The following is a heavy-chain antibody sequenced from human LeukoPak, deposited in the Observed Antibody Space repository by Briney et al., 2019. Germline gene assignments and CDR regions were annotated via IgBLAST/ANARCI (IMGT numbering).Heavy chain of an antibody. D-gene: IGHD2-15*01. CDR3: ARLLGYCSGGSCHNWFDP. CDR1: GYTFTSYG. Sequence: ASVKVSCKASGYTFTSYGISWVRQAPGQGLEWMGWISAYNGNTNYAQKLQGRVTMTTDTSTSTAYMELRSLRSDDTAVYYCARLLGYCSGGSCHNWFDPWGQGTLVTVSS. V-gene: IGHV1-18*01. CDR2: ISAYNGNT. J-gene: IGHJ5*02.